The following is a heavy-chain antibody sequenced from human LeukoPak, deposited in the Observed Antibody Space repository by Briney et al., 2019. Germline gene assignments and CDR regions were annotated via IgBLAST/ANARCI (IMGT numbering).Heavy chain of an antibody. D-gene: IGHD3-10*01. J-gene: IGHJ4*02. CDR3: ATDLGLTMIRGVIVH. CDR1: GFTFTNAW. Sequence: PGGSLRLSCAASGFTFTNAWMTWVRQAPGKGLEWVGRIKRKGDGETTDYAAPVKGRFTMSRDDSEATLYLQMNSLKAEDTAVYYCATDLGLTMIRGVIVHWGQGALVTVSS. V-gene: IGHV3-15*01. CDR2: IKRKGDGETT.